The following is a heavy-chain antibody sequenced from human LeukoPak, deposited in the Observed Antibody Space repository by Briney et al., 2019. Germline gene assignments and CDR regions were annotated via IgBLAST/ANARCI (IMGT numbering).Heavy chain of an antibody. J-gene: IGHJ4*02. CDR2: IYYSGST. CDR1: GGSISSGSYY. D-gene: IGHD2-8*01. V-gene: IGHV4-39*01. Sequence: PSETLSLTCTVSGGSISSGSYYRGWIRQPPGKGLEWIGSIYYSGSTHYNPSLKSRVTISVDTSKNEFSLKLSSVTAADTAVYYCARNNTLMMYPRGGEDKGFDYWGQGTLVTVSS. CDR3: ARNNTLMMYPRGGEDKGFDY.